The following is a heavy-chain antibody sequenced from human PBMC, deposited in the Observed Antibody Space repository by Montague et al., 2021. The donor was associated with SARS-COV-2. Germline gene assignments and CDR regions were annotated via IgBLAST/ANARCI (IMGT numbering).Heavy chain of an antibody. CDR3: ARRGYTGSDYFDY. V-gene: IGHV4-38-2*01. Sequence: SETLSLTCSVSGFSISSGFYWAWIRQSPGKGPEWIVTVYHSGYTXXNPXXXGRVTVSIDTSKNQFSLTVTSVTAADTAVYFCARRGYTGSDYFDYWGQGTLVTVSS. CDR1: GFSISSGFY. CDR2: VYHSGYT. J-gene: IGHJ4*02. D-gene: IGHD5-12*01.